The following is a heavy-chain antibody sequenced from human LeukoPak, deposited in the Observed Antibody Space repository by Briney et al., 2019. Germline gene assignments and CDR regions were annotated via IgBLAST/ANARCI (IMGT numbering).Heavy chain of an antibody. Sequence: SGGSLRLSCAASGFTFSDYYMSWIRQAPGKGLEWVSYISSSGSTIYYADSVKGRFTISRDNAKNSLYLQMNSLRAEDTAVYYCTTHTSDYGDYGFGDYWGQGTLVTVSS. J-gene: IGHJ4*02. CDR3: TTHTSDYGDYGFGDY. V-gene: IGHV3-11*01. D-gene: IGHD4-17*01. CDR1: GFTFSDYY. CDR2: ISSSGSTI.